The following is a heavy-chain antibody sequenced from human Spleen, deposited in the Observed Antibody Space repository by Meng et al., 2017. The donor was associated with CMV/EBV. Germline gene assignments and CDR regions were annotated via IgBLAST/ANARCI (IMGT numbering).Heavy chain of an antibody. J-gene: IGHJ4*02. V-gene: IGHV3-20*04. CDR3: ATGGGTAMVTDY. D-gene: IGHD5-18*01. Sequence: GGSLRLSCEASGFRFDDFGMTWVRKAPGKGLEWVSGINWNGGSTGYAVPVRGRFIISRDNVRKSLYLQMNSRRAGDTAVYYCATGGGTAMVTDYWGQGTLVTVSS. CDR2: INWNGGST. CDR1: GFRFDDFG.